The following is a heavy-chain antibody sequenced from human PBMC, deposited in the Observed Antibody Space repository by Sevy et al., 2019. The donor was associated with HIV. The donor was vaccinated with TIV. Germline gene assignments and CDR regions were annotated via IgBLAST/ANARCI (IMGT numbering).Heavy chain of an antibody. J-gene: IGHJ4*01. CDR2: ISDRSHSI. CDR3: ANHDFGDY. CDR1: GFSFNNYT. V-gene: IGHV3-21*01. D-gene: IGHD2-21*02. Sequence: GGSLRLSYTASGFSFNNYTLTWVRQAPGKGLEWFSSISDRSHSIYYADSVKGRFTISRDDAKNSLYLQMNTLKAEDTAIYYCANHDFGDYWGPGTLVTVSS.